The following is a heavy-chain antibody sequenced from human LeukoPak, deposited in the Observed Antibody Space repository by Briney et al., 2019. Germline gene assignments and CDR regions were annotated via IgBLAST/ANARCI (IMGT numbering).Heavy chain of an antibody. D-gene: IGHD2-21*02. J-gene: IGHJ4*02. CDR3: ARGPIRCGGDCYLVDY. CDR1: GGTFSSYA. V-gene: IGHV1-69*04. Sequence: LVKVSCKASGGTFSSYAISWVRQAPGQGLEWMGRIIPILGIANYAQKFQGRVTITADKSTSTAYMELSSLRSEDTAVYYCARGPIRCGGDCYLVDYWGQGTLVTVSS. CDR2: IIPILGIA.